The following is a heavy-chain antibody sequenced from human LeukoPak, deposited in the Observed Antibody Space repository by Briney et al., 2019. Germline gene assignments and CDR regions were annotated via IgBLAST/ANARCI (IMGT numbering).Heavy chain of an antibody. CDR2: MSVVTDRT. Sequence: PPGGSLRLSCSASGFNFRNYAMHWVRQAPGKGLEYVSAMSVVTDRTFYADSVMDRFTISRDNSANTLYLQMSSLRPEDTAVYYCAKPARGSGIQDGFDSWGQGTLVTVSS. V-gene: IGHV3-64D*06. J-gene: IGHJ4*02. CDR1: GFNFRNYA. CDR3: AKPARGSGIQDGFDS. D-gene: IGHD3-10*01.